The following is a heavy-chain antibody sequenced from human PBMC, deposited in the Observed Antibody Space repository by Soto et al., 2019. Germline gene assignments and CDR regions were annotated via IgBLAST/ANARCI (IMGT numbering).Heavy chain of an antibody. Sequence: GGSLRLSCAASGFTFSSYAMSWVRQAPGKGLEWVSAISGSGGSTYYADSVKGRFTISRDNSKNTLYLQMNSLRAEDTAVYYCAKDNPGLRFLEWLLSGRYFDYWGQGTLVTVSS. J-gene: IGHJ4*02. CDR2: ISGSGGST. D-gene: IGHD3-3*01. V-gene: IGHV3-23*01. CDR1: GFTFSSYA. CDR3: AKDNPGLRFLEWLLSGRYFDY.